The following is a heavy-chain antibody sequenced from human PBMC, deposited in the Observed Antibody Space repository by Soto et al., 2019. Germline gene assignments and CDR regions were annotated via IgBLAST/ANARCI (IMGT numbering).Heavy chain of an antibody. CDR3: AGGGIMYGDYRSMDV. CDR2: LSSSSSYI. V-gene: IGHV3-21*01. CDR1: GFTFSSYN. D-gene: IGHD4-17*01. Sequence: EVQLVESGGGLVKPGGSLRLSCAASGFTFSSYNMNWVRQAPGKGLEWVSSLSSSSSYIYYADSVKGRFTISRDNAKNSLDLQMNSLRAEDTAVYYCAGGGIMYGDYRSMDVWGKGTTVTVSS. J-gene: IGHJ6*03.